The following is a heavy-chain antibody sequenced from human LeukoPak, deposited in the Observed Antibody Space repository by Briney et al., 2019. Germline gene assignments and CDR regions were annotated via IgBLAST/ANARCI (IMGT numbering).Heavy chain of an antibody. Sequence: GGSLRLSCAASGFIFSNFGVHWVRQAPGKGLQWVACIRHDGSNKYFVDSVKGRFTISRDNSKNTLYLQMNSLRIDDTAMYYCARDHHGTGSYFEYWGQGILVTISS. CDR2: IRHDGSNK. J-gene: IGHJ4*02. CDR3: ARDHHGTGSYFEY. CDR1: GFIFSNFG. D-gene: IGHD3-10*01. V-gene: IGHV3-30*02.